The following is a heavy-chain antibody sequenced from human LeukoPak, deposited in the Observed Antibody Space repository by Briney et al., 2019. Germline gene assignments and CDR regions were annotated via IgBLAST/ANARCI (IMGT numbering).Heavy chain of an antibody. Sequence: PSETLSLTCSVSGGSISSYYWSWIRQPAGKGLQWIGRIYPSGSTNYNPSLKSRVTISVDTSKNQFSLKLSSVTAADTAVYYCATTLKTGYSLTQAWGQGTLVTVSS. D-gene: IGHD5-18*01. J-gene: IGHJ4*02. V-gene: IGHV4-4*07. CDR3: ATTLKTGYSLTQA. CDR1: GGSISSYY. CDR2: IYPSGST.